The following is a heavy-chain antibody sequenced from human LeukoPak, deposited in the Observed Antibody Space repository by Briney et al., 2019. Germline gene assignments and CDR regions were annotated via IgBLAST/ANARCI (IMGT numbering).Heavy chain of an antibody. CDR1: GYTFTSYD. CDR2: MNPNSGNT. CDR3: ARGGDYDYVWGSYSLYSL. J-gene: IGHJ4*02. V-gene: IGHV1-8*01. D-gene: IGHD3-16*01. Sequence: GASVKVSCKASGYTFTSYDINWVRQATGQGLEWMGWMNPNSGNTGYAQKFQGRVTMTRNTSISTAYMELSSLRSEDTAVYYCARGGDYDYVWGSYSLYSLWGQGTLVTVSS.